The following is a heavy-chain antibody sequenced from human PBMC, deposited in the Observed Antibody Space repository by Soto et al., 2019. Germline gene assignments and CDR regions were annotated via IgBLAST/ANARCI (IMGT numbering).Heavy chain of an antibody. Sequence: ASVKVSCKASGGTFSSYAISWVRQAPGQGLEWMGGIIPIFGTANYAQKFQGRVTITADESTSTAYMELSSLRSEDTAVYYCAGPQTYYYDSSGYYGFDYWGQGTLVTVSS. V-gene: IGHV1-69*13. J-gene: IGHJ4*02. D-gene: IGHD3-22*01. CDR3: AGPQTYYYDSSGYYGFDY. CDR1: GGTFSSYA. CDR2: IIPIFGTA.